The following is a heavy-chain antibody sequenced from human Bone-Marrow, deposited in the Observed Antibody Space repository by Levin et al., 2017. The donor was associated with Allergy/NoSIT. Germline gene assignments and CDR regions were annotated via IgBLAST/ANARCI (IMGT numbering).Heavy chain of an antibody. CDR2: INTGGSIV. D-gene: IGHD1-14*01. Sequence: GGSLRLSCVASGFRFRTHSMHWVRQAPGKGLEWVAYINTGGSIVYYVDSVKGRFIISRDDGKDSVFLQMNSLRAEDTAHYYCVTGEKDGLSSYSYNMGVWGKGTTVIVSS. CDR1: GFRFRTHS. CDR3: VTGEKDGLSSYSYNMGV. J-gene: IGHJ6*03. V-gene: IGHV3-48*01.